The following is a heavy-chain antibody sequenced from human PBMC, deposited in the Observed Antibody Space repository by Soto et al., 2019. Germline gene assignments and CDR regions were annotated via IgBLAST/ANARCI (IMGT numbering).Heavy chain of an antibody. J-gene: IGHJ3*02. D-gene: IGHD5-12*01. Sequence: QITLKATGPTLVKPTQTLTLTCTFSGFSLSTSGVGVGWIRQPPGKALEWLALIYWDDDKPYSPSLKSRLTITKDTTKNQVVLTMTNMDPVDTATYYCAHKGEYSGYGPSRGDDALYIWGQGTMVTVSS. CDR3: AHKGEYSGYGPSRGDDALYI. CDR1: GFSLSTSGVG. V-gene: IGHV2-5*02. CDR2: IYWDDDK.